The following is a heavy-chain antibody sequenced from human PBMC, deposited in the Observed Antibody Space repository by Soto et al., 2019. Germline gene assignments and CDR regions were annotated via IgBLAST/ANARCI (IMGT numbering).Heavy chain of an antibody. CDR1: GFTFSSYG. J-gene: IGHJ4*02. D-gene: IGHD3-22*01. Sequence: PGGSLRLSCAASGFTFSSYGMHWVRQAPGKGLEWVAVISYDGSNKYYADSVKGRFTISRDNSKNTLYLQMNSLRAEDTAVYYCAKEGEYYYDSSGSFPDYWGQGTLVTVSS. CDR2: ISYDGSNK. V-gene: IGHV3-30*18. CDR3: AKEGEYYYDSSGSFPDY.